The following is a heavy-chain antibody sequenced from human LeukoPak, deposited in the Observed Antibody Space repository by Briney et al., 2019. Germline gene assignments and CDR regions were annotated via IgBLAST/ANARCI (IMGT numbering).Heavy chain of an antibody. J-gene: IGHJ3*02. CDR2: ISYDGINE. Sequence: GGSLRLSCAASGFTFITYAMHWVRQAPGKGLEWVAIISYDGINEYYADSVKGRFTISRDNSKNTLYLQMNSLRAEDTAVYYCANPQQLAASYAFDIWGQGTMVTVSS. CDR3: ANPQQLAASYAFDI. V-gene: IGHV3-30-3*01. CDR1: GFTFITYA. D-gene: IGHD6-13*01.